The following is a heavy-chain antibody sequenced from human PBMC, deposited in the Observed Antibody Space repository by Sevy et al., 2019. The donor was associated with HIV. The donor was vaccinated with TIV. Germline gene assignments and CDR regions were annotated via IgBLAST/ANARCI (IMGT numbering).Heavy chain of an antibody. CDR2: ISGSDDSGEDDTI. CDR1: GFTLSDYY. J-gene: IGHJ6*02. V-gene: IGHV3-11*01. D-gene: IGHD3-16*01. CDR3: ARDHVKDGKGGDYYYHAMDV. Sequence: GGSLRLSCTASGFTLSDYYMSWIRQAPGKGLQWISYISGSDDSGEDDTIYYADSVKGRFTISRDNAKNSLYLQMSSLRADDTAVYYCARDHVKDGKGGDYYYHAMDVWGRGTTVTVSS.